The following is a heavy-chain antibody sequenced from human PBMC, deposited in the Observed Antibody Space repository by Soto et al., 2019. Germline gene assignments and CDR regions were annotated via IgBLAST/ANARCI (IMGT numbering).Heavy chain of an antibody. CDR3: ARTVKSSGWYFWFDP. Sequence: SETLSLTCTVSGCSISSGGYYWSWIRQHPGKGLEWIGYIYYSGSTYYNPSLKSRVTISVDTSKNQFSLKLSSVTAADTAVYYCARTVKSSGWYFWFDPWGQGTLVTVSS. D-gene: IGHD6-19*01. CDR2: IYYSGST. V-gene: IGHV4-31*03. CDR1: GCSISSGGYY. J-gene: IGHJ5*02.